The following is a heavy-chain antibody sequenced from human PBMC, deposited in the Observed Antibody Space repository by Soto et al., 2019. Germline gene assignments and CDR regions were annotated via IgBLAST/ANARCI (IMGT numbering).Heavy chain of an antibody. Sequence: SLRLSCAASGFTFDDYAMHWVRQAPGKGLEWVSGISWNSGSIGYADSVKGRFTISRDNAKNSLYLQMNSLRAEDTALYYCAKDIRRVTAYYFDYWGQGTLVTVSS. D-gene: IGHD2-21*02. CDR3: AKDIRRVTAYYFDY. CDR2: ISWNSGSI. V-gene: IGHV3-9*01. CDR1: GFTFDDYA. J-gene: IGHJ4*02.